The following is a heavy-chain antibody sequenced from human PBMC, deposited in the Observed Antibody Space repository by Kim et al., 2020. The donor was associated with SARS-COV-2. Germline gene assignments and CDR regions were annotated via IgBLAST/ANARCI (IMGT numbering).Heavy chain of an antibody. J-gene: IGHJ2*01. CDR3: AREGYLWFGELSYKPWYFDP. Sequence: ASVKVSCKASGYTFTSYGISWVRQAPGQGLEWMGWISAYNGNTNYAQKLQGRVTMTTDTSTSTAYMELRSLRSDDTAVYYCAREGYLWFGELSYKPWYFDPWGRGPLAPVPS. CDR1: GYTFTSYG. CDR2: ISAYNGNT. V-gene: IGHV1-18*04. D-gene: IGHD3-10*01.